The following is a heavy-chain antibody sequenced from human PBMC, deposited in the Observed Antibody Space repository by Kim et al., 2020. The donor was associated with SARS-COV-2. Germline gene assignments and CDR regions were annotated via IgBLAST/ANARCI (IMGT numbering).Heavy chain of an antibody. J-gene: IGHJ4*02. V-gene: IGHV3-21*01. D-gene: IGHD3-10*01. Sequence: IYYANSVTRRFTTSRDNAKNSLYLQMSSLRAEDTAVYYCAAYGSGYFDYWGQGTLVTVSS. CDR3: AAYGSGYFDY. CDR2: I.